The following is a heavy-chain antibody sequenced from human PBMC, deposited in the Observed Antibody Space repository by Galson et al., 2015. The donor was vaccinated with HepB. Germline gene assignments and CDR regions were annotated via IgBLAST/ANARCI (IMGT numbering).Heavy chain of an antibody. J-gene: IGHJ4*02. V-gene: IGHV4-59*08. CDR3: ARTIVVAGARRFDY. CDR2: ISYSGST. Sequence: ETLSLTCTVSGGSISSYYWSWIRQPPGKGLEWIGDISYSGSTNYNPSLKSPVTISVDTSKNQFSLRLSSVTAADSAVYFCARTIVVAGARRFDYWGQGTLVTVSS. CDR1: GGSISSYY. D-gene: IGHD6-19*01.